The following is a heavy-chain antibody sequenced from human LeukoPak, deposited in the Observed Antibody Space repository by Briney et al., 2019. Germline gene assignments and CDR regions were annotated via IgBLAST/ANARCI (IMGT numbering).Heavy chain of an antibody. Sequence: PGGSLRLSCAASGFTFSNSWMHWVRQAPGKGLVWVSRVNSDGKTTTYADSVKARFTISRDNAQNTLYLQMNSLSAEDTAVYYCARDYSSWPPNYYFDYWGQGTLVTVSS. D-gene: IGHD6-13*01. CDR1: GFTFSNSW. V-gene: IGHV3-74*01. CDR2: VNSDGKTT. J-gene: IGHJ4*02. CDR3: ARDYSSWPPNYYFDY.